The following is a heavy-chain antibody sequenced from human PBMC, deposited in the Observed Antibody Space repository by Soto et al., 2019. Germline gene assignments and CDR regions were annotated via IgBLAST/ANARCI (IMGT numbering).Heavy chain of an antibody. D-gene: IGHD5-18*01. CDR3: AKEVGASDTAVLGFFYYGVDV. Sequence: GGALRLSCAASGFAFSSYGIHWVRQAPGKGREWVAVISHDGSSYSYADSVAGRLDISRDNSKSMVYVDMISLRPDDKAAYYCAKEVGASDTAVLGFFYYGVDVWGQGTTVTVSS. CDR2: ISHDGSSY. V-gene: IGHV3-30*18. CDR1: GFAFSSYG. J-gene: IGHJ6*02.